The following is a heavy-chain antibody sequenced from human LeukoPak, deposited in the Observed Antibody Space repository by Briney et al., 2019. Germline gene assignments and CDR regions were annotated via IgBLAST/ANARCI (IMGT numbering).Heavy chain of an antibody. V-gene: IGHV3-30-3*01. CDR3: ARDLNQWEPYYYGMDV. CDR2: ISYDGSNK. CDR1: GFTFSSYA. D-gene: IGHD1-26*01. J-gene: IGHJ6*02. Sequence: GRSLRLSCAASGFTFSSYAMHWVQAPGKGLEWVAVISYDGSNKYYADSVKGRFTISRDNSKNTLYLQMNSLRAEDTAVYYCARDLNQWEPYYYGMDVWGQGTTVTVSS.